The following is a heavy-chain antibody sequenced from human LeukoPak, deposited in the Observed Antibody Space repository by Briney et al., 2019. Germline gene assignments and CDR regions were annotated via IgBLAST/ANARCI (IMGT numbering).Heavy chain of an antibody. D-gene: IGHD3-22*01. Sequence: SVKVSCKASGGTFSSYAISWVRQAPGQGLEWMGRTIPILGIANYAQKFQGRVTITADKSTSTAYMELSSLRSEDTAVYYCAREDSSGYYFDYWGQGTLVTVSS. J-gene: IGHJ4*02. CDR2: TIPILGIA. CDR3: AREDSSGYYFDY. V-gene: IGHV1-69*04. CDR1: GGTFSSYA.